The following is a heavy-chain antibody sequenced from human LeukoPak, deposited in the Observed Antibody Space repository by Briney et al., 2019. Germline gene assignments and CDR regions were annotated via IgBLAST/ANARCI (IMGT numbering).Heavy chain of an antibody. CDR3: AGVSGYDSFLVLDY. V-gene: IGHV4-59*08. Sequence: SETLSLTCTVSGGSISSYYWSWIRRPPGKGLEWIGYIYYSGSTNYNPSLKSRVTISVDTSKNQFSLKLSSVTAADTAVYYCAGVSGYDSFLVLDYWGQGTLVTVSS. CDR2: IYYSGST. D-gene: IGHD5-12*01. J-gene: IGHJ4*02. CDR1: GGSISSYY.